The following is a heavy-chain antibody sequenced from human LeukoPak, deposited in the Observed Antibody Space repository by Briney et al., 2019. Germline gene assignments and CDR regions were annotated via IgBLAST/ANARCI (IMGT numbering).Heavy chain of an antibody. J-gene: IGHJ4*02. D-gene: IGHD3-22*01. CDR1: GFTFSDYY. V-gene: IGHV3-11*01. Sequence: GGSLRLSCAASGFTFSDYYMSWIRQAPGKGLEWVSYISSSGSTIYYADSVKGRFTISRDNAKNSLYLQMNSLRAEGTAVYYCARYNRGTHYYDSSGYYDYWGQGTLVTVSS. CDR2: ISSSGSTI. CDR3: ARYNRGTHYYDSSGYYDY.